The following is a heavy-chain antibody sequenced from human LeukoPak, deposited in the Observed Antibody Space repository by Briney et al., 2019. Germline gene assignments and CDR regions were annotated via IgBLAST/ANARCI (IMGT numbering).Heavy chain of an antibody. D-gene: IGHD3-10*01. CDR3: ARGGVMVRGAHRGAFQQ. Sequence: ASVKVSCKASGYTFTCYYMHWVRQAPGQGLEGMGWINPNSGGTNYAQKFQGRVTMTRDTSISTAYMELSRLRSDDTAVYYCARGGVMVRGAHRGAFQQWGQGTLVTVSS. CDR1: GYTFTCYY. V-gene: IGHV1-2*02. J-gene: IGHJ1*01. CDR2: INPNSGGT.